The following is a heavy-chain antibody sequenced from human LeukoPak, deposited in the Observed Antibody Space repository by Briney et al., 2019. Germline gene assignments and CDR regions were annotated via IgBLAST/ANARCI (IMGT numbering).Heavy chain of an antibody. D-gene: IGHD6-13*01. CDR2: ISYDGSNK. CDR1: GFTFSSCA. CDR3: ARDVSGKQLPNPHFDY. J-gene: IGHJ4*02. V-gene: IGHV3-30-3*01. Sequence: GSLRLSCAASGFTFSSCAMHWVRQAPGKGLEWVAVISYDGSNKYYADSVKGRFTISRDNSKNTLYLQMNSLRAEDTAVYYCARDVSGKQLPNPHFDYWGQGTLVTVSS.